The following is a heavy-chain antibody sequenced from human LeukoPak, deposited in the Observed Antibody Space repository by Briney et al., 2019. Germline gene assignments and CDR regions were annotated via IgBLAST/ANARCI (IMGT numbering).Heavy chain of an antibody. J-gene: IGHJ4*02. V-gene: IGHV4-39*01. Sequence: SETLSLTCTVSGDSVSSSRCFWGWIRQPPGKGLEWIGSIYYSGSTYYNPSLKSRVTISVDTSKNQFSLKLSSVTAADTAVYYCARPHQYYYGSGSSYYFDYWGQGTLVTVSS. CDR2: IYYSGST. CDR1: GDSVSSSRCF. CDR3: ARPHQYYYGSGSSYYFDY. D-gene: IGHD3-10*01.